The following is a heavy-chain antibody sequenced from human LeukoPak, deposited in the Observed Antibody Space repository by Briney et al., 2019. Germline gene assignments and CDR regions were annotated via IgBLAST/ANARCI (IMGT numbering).Heavy chain of an antibody. CDR3: ARDRVTGYSSSSGAFDI. V-gene: IGHV1-69*01. CDR1: GGTFSSYA. CDR2: ITPIFGTA. D-gene: IGHD6-6*01. Sequence: SVKVSCKASGGTFSSYAISWVRQAPGQGLEWMGGITPIFGTANYAQKFQGRVTITADESTSTAYMELSSLRSEDTAVYYCARDRVTGYSSSSGAFDIWGQGTMVTVSS. J-gene: IGHJ3*02.